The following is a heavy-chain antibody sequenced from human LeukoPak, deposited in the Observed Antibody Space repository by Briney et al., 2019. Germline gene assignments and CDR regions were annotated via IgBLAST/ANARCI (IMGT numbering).Heavy chain of an antibody. Sequence: PGGSLRLSCTASGFTFSDYWMSWVRQAPGKGLEWVANIKQDGIEKYYVDSVKGRFTISRDNAKNSLYLQMNSPRAEDTAVYYCARHVGTYYDYWGQGTLVTVSS. V-gene: IGHV3-7*01. D-gene: IGHD1-26*01. CDR1: GFTFSDYW. CDR3: ARHVGTYYDY. CDR2: IKQDGIEK. J-gene: IGHJ4*02.